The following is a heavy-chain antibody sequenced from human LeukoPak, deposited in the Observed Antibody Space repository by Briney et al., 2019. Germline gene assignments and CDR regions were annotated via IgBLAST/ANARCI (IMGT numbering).Heavy chain of an antibody. CDR1: GFTFSDYY. Sequence: GGSLRLSCAASGFTFSDYYMSWIRQAPGKGLEWVSYISSSGNTIYYADSVKGRFTISRDNAKNSLYLQINSLRAEDTAVYYCARDKLSMYFGDGYDIDYWGQGTLVTVSS. CDR2: ISSSGNTI. J-gene: IGHJ4*02. CDR3: ARDKLSMYFGDGYDIDY. D-gene: IGHD5-24*01. V-gene: IGHV3-11*01.